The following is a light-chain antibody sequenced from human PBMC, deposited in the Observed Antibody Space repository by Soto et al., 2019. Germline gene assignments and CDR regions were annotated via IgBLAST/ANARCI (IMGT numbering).Light chain of an antibody. V-gene: IGLV2-23*01. Sequence: QFALTQPASVSGSPGQSITITCTGTTSDVGTYNLVSWYQHHPGKAPKVIIFEGSKRPSGVSDRFSGSKSGNTASLTISGLLAEDEADYYCCSFAGRSPPNSVFGTGTKLTVL. CDR3: CSFAGRSPPNSV. J-gene: IGLJ1*01. CDR1: TSDVGTYNL. CDR2: EGS.